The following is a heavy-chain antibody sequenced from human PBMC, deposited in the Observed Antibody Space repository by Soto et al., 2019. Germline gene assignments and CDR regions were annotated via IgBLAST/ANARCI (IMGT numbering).Heavy chain of an antibody. CDR2: IYPSGMP. Sequence: LTCTVSGGSISNAAYSWSWIRQPPGKGLEWIGYIYPSGMPFYNPSLRSRVTISIDRSNDQFSLNLKSVTAADTAVYYCARERGGYGLFDSWGQGTLGTVPQ. J-gene: IGHJ4*02. D-gene: IGHD5-18*01. V-gene: IGHV4-30-2*01. CDR1: GGSISNAAYS. CDR3: ARERGGYGLFDS.